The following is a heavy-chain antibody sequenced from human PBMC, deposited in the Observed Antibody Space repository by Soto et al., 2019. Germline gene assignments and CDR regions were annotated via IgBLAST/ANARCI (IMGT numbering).Heavy chain of an antibody. CDR2: IYYSGST. V-gene: IGHV4-59*06. D-gene: IGHD4-17*01. J-gene: IGHJ1*01. Sequence: PSETLSLTCTVSGGSISSYYWSWIRQHPGKGLEWIGYIYYSGSTYYNPSLKSRVTISVDTSKNQFSLKLSSVTAADTAVYYCARAETTVTTDAEYFQHWGQGTLVTVSS. CDR3: ARAETTVTTDAEYFQH. CDR1: GGSISSYY.